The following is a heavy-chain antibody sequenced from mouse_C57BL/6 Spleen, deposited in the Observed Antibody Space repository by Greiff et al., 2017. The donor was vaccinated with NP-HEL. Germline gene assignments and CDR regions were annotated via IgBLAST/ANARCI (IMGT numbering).Heavy chain of an antibody. Sequence: EVQLVESGGGLVQPGGSMKLSCVASGFTFSNYWMNWVRQSPEKGLEWVAQIRLKSDNYATPYAESVKGRFTISRDDSKSSVYLQMNNLRAEDTGIYYCDYGSWFAYWGQGTLVTVSA. D-gene: IGHD1-1*01. J-gene: IGHJ3*01. V-gene: IGHV6-3*01. CDR3: DYGSWFAY. CDR2: IRLKSDNYAT. CDR1: GFTFSNYW.